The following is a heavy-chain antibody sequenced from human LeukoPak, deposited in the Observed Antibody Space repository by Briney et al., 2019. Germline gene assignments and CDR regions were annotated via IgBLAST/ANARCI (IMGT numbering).Heavy chain of an antibody. D-gene: IGHD2-2*02. Sequence: SSETLSLTCAVYGGSFSGYYWSWIRQPPGKGLEWIGEINHSGSTNYNPSLKSRVTISVDTSKNQFSLKLSSVTAADTAVYYCARGYQLLYLYWGQGTLVTVSS. CDR1: GGSFSGYY. V-gene: IGHV4-34*01. CDR3: ARGYQLLYLY. CDR2: INHSGST. J-gene: IGHJ4*02.